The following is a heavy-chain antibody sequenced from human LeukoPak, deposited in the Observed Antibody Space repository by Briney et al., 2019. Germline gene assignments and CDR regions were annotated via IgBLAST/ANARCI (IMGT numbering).Heavy chain of an antibody. V-gene: IGHV4-59*01. CDR3: ARAPGSAYYPYYYMDV. CDR1: GGSISNYY. Sequence: PSETLSLTCTVSGGSISNYYWSWIRQPPGKGLEWIGYIYYTGSTNYNPSLKSRVTISVDTSKNQFSLNLNSVTAADTAEYYCARAPGSAYYPYYYMDVWSKGTTVTVSS. D-gene: IGHD6-19*01. CDR2: IYYTGST. J-gene: IGHJ6*03.